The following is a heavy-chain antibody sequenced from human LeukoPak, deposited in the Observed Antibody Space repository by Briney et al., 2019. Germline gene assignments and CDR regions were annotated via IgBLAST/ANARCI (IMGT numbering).Heavy chain of an antibody. Sequence: AASVKVSCKASGGTFSSYAISWVRQAPGHGLVWMGRIIPIFGTANYAQKFQGRVTSTADESTSTAYMELSSLRSEDTAVYYCARDYYDSSGTHEWGQGTLVTVSS. D-gene: IGHD3-22*01. J-gene: IGHJ4*02. CDR1: GGTFSSYA. CDR3: ARDYYDSSGTHE. CDR2: IIPIFGTA. V-gene: IGHV1-69*15.